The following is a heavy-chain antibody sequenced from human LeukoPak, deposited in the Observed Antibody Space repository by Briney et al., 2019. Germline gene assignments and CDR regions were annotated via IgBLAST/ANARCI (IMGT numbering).Heavy chain of an antibody. CDR2: IRSKAYGGTT. D-gene: IGHD3-3*01. Sequence: GGSLRLSCTASGFTFGDYAMSWFRQAPGKGLEWVGFIRSKAYGGTTEYAASVKGRFTISRDDSKSIAYLQMNSQKTEDTAVYYCTRDLLSPYYDFWSGQYYYYGMDVWGQGTTVTVSS. J-gene: IGHJ6*02. V-gene: IGHV3-49*03. CDR1: GFTFGDYA. CDR3: TRDLLSPYYDFWSGQYYYYGMDV.